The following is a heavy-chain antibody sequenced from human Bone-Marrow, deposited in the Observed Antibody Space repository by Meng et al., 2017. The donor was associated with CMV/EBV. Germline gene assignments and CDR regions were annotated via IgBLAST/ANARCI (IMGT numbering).Heavy chain of an antibody. V-gene: IGHV1-69*05. J-gene: IGHJ1*01. CDR1: GGTFSSYA. Sequence: SVKVSCKASGGTFSSYAISWVRQAPGQGLEWMGGIIPIFGTANYAQKFQGRVTITTDESTSTAYMELSSLRSEDTAVYYCASQQASGPEYFQHWGEGTLVTVSS. D-gene: IGHD5-12*01. CDR3: ASQQASGPEYFQH. CDR2: IIPIFGTA.